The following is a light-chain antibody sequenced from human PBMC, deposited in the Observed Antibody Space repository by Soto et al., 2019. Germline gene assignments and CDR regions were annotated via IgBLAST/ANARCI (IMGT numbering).Light chain of an antibody. CDR1: QSLTSDY. CDR2: GAS. Sequence: EIVLMQSPGTLSLSPGERATLSCRASQSLTSDYLAWYQQKPGQTPRLLIHGASSRATGIPDRFSGSGSGTDFTLTISRLEPEDSAVYYCQQSGRPFGQGTKVEIK. J-gene: IGKJ1*01. CDR3: QQSGRP. V-gene: IGKV3-20*01.